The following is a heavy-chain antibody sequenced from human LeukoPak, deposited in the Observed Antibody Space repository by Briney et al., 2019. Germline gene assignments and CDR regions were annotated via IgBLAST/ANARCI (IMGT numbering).Heavy chain of an antibody. J-gene: IGHJ4*02. D-gene: IGHD2-21*02. CDR2: MSIYTGNT. CDR3: ARVRGTALTAYPGYFDY. CDR1: GYTLNSYG. V-gene: IGHV1-18*04. Sequence: ASVKVSCKASGYTLNSYGISWVRQAPGQGLEWMGWMSIYTGNTKYGEKFQGRATMTRDTSTSTAYLEVRSLSSDDTAVYYCARVRGTALTAYPGYFDYWGQGTLVTVSS.